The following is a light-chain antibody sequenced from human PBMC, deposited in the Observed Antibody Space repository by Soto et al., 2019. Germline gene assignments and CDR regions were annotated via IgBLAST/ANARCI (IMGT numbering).Light chain of an antibody. V-gene: IGKV1-5*01. Sequence: DIQMTQSPSTLSASIGDRVTITCRASQSISNWLAWYQQKPGKAPNVLIYDASSLESGVPSRFSGSGSGTEFTLTISSLQPDDFATYYYQQYSTYPWTFGQGTKVEIK. CDR1: QSISNW. J-gene: IGKJ1*01. CDR2: DAS. CDR3: QQYSTYPWT.